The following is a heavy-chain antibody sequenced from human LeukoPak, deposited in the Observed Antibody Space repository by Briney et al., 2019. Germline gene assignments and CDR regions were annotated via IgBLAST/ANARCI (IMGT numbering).Heavy chain of an antibody. V-gene: IGHV4-59*01. CDR1: GGSISGYY. Sequence: SETLSLTCTVSGGSISGYYWSWIRQPPGKGLEWIGHIHYSGSTNYNPSLKSRVTISLDTSKNQFSLRLNSVTAAGTAVYYCARGILTGPIYAFDIWGQGTMVTVSS. J-gene: IGHJ3*02. CDR3: ARGILTGPIYAFDI. D-gene: IGHD3-9*01. CDR2: IHYSGST.